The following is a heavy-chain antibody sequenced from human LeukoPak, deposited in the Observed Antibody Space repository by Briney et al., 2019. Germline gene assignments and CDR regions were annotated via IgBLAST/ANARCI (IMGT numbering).Heavy chain of an antibody. CDR3: ARDPINGPQDAFHI. V-gene: IGHV1-2*02. CDR1: GYTFTGYF. CDR2: INANSGGT. Sequence: ASVKVSCKASGYTFTGYFIHWMRQAPGQGLEWMGWINANSGGTKYAQKFQGRVTMTRDTSISTAYMELSRLRSDDTAVYYCARDPINGPQDAFHIWGQGTMVTVSS. D-gene: IGHD5-24*01. J-gene: IGHJ3*02.